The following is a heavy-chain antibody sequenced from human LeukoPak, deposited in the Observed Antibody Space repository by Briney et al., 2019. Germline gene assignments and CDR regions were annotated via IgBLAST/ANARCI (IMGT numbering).Heavy chain of an antibody. V-gene: IGHV4-34*01. Sequence: SETLSLTCAVYGGSFSGYYWSWIRQPPGKGLEWLGEINHSGSTNYNPSLKSRVTISVDTSKNQFSLKLSSVTAADTAVYYCARGDIVVVVAGFDPWGQGTLVTVSS. CDR1: GGSFSGYY. D-gene: IGHD2-15*01. J-gene: IGHJ5*02. CDR3: ARGDIVVVVAGFDP. CDR2: INHSGST.